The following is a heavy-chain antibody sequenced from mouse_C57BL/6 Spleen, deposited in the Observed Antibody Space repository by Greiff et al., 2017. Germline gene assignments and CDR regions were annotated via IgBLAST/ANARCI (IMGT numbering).Heavy chain of an antibody. Sequence: EVQLQQSGPGLVKPSQSLSLTCSVTGYSITSGYYWNWIRQFPGNKLEWMGYISYDGSNNYNPSLKNRISITRDTSKNQFCLKLNSVTTEDTATYYCARDYYGKDYFDYWGQGTTLTVSS. V-gene: IGHV3-6*01. D-gene: IGHD1-1*01. J-gene: IGHJ2*01. CDR1: GYSITSGYY. CDR3: ARDYYGKDYFDY. CDR2: ISYDGSN.